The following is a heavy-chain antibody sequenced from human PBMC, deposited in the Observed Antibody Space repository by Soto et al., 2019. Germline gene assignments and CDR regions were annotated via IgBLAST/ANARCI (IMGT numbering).Heavy chain of an antibody. V-gene: IGHV5-51*01. D-gene: IGHD6-13*01. CDR3: IAAAVTSPYYYYGMDV. CDR1: GYSFTSYW. Sequence: GEYLKISCKGSGYSFTSYWIGWVRQLPGKGLEWMGIIYPGDSDTRYSPSFQGQVTISADKSISTAYLQWSSLKASDTAMYYCIAAAVTSPYYYYGMDVWGPGTTVTVSS. CDR2: IYPGDSDT. J-gene: IGHJ6*02.